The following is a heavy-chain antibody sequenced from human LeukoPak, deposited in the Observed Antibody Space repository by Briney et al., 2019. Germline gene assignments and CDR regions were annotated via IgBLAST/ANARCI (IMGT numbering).Heavy chain of an antibody. Sequence: SETLSLTCTVSGGSISSSSYYWGWICQPPGKGLEWIGSIYYSGSTYYNPSLKSRVTISVDTSKNQFSLKLSSVTAADTAVYYCARLGFGLYDYWGQGTLVTVSS. CDR2: IYYSGST. CDR1: GGSISSSSYY. J-gene: IGHJ4*02. V-gene: IGHV4-39*01. CDR3: ARLGFGLYDY. D-gene: IGHD2/OR15-2a*01.